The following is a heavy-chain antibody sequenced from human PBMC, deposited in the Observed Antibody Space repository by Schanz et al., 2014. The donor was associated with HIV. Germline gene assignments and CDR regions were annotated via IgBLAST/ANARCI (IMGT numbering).Heavy chain of an antibody. V-gene: IGHV1-8*01. CDR3: ARKMSISNQWLRALYSNYGMDV. CDR2: MNPNSGNT. CDR1: GYTFTSYD. Sequence: QVHLVQSGAEVKKPGASVKVSCKASGYTFTSYDINWVRQATGQGLEWMGWMNPNSGNTGFAQKFQGRGTKHRNTSINTAYKEGGGLKSEDTAVYYCARKMSISNQWLRALYSNYGMDVWGQGTTVTVSS. J-gene: IGHJ6*02. D-gene: IGHD5-12*01.